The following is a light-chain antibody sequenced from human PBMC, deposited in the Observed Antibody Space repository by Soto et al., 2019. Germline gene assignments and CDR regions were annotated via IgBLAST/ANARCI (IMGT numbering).Light chain of an antibody. CDR3: QKYSSVPV. V-gene: IGKV1-27*01. CDR1: QDIRNF. CDR2: AAS. J-gene: IGKJ3*01. Sequence: DIQMTQSPPSLSASVGDRVTITCRASQDIRNFVAWYQQKPGKAPKLLIYAASTLQSGVPSRFSGSGSGTYFTLTINSLQPDYVATYSCQKYSSVPVFGPGTKVEIK.